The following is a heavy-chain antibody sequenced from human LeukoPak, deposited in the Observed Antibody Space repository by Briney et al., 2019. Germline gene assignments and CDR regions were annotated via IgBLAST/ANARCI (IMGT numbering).Heavy chain of an antibody. V-gene: IGHV1-69*05. Sequence: SVTVSCKASGGTFSSYAIRWVRQAPGQGVEWMGGIIPILGTANYAQKFQGRVTITTDESTSTAYMELSSLRSEDTAVYYCARVRAGDRGLYYFDYWGQGTLVTVSS. D-gene: IGHD7-27*01. CDR1: GGTFSSYA. CDR3: ARVRAGDRGLYYFDY. J-gene: IGHJ4*02. CDR2: IIPILGTA.